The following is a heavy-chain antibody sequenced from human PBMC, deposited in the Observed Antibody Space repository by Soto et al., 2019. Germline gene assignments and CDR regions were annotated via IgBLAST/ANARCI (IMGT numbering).Heavy chain of an antibody. Sequence: SETLSLTCAVSGGSISSGGYSWSWIRQPPGKGLEWIGYMYHSGSTYYNPSLKSRVTISIDRSKNQFSLKLSSVTAADTAVYYCAKVDPDGYYVAWAQGTLVTVSS. V-gene: IGHV4-30-2*01. J-gene: IGHJ1*01. CDR2: MYHSGST. D-gene: IGHD3-10*02. CDR3: AKVDPDGYYVA. CDR1: GGSISSGGYS.